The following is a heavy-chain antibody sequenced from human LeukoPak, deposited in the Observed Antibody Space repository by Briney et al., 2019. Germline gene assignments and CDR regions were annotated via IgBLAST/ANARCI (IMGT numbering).Heavy chain of an antibody. V-gene: IGHV3-23*01. CDR2: ISGSGGST. CDR3: AKAGYSSGWPPDY. Sequence: HPGGSLRLSCAASGFTFSSYGMSWVRQAPGKGLEWVSAISGSGGSTYYADSVKGRFTISRDNSKNTLYLQMNSLRAEDTAVYYCAKAGYSSGWPPDYWGQGTLVTVSS. D-gene: IGHD6-19*01. CDR1: GFTFSSYG. J-gene: IGHJ4*02.